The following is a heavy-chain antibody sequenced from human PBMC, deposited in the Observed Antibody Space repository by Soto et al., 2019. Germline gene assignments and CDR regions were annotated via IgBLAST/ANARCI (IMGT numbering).Heavy chain of an antibody. V-gene: IGHV6-1*01. Sequence: PSQTLSLTCAISGDRVSSNRAAWNWIRQSPSRGLEWLGRTYYRSKWYNDYAVSVKSRITLNPDTSKNQFFLQLNSGAPEDTAVYYCARLWSILRFLELSLSCEAPPEHNDL. CDR2: TYYRSKWYN. CDR1: GDRVSSNRAA. CDR3: ARLWSILRFLELSLSCEAPPEHNDL. D-gene: IGHD3-3*01. J-gene: IGHJ2*01.